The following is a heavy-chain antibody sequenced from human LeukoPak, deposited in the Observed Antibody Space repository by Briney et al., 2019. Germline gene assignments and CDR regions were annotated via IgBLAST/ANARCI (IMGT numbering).Heavy chain of an antibody. Sequence: ASVKVSCKASGYTFTNYDINWVRQAPGQGLEWMGWMNPNSGNTGYAQQFQGRVSITRNTSISTAYMGLSSLRSEDTAVYYCARGQNDYGDYGEDYWGQGTQVTVSS. D-gene: IGHD4-17*01. CDR3: ARGQNDYGDYGEDY. V-gene: IGHV1-8*03. CDR2: MNPNSGNT. J-gene: IGHJ4*02. CDR1: GYTFTNYD.